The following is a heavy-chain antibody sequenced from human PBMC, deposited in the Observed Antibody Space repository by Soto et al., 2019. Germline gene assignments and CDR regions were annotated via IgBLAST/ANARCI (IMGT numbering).Heavy chain of an antibody. Sequence: GGSLRLSCATSGFTFSSYEMNWVRQAPGKPLEWVSYISSSGNSMYYADSVRGRFTISRDNAKNSLDLQMSSLRAEDTAVYYCERDRGSSSSDNWFDPWGQGTLVTVYS. CDR3: ERDRGSSSSDNWFDP. V-gene: IGHV3-48*03. CDR2: ISSSGNSM. J-gene: IGHJ5*02. D-gene: IGHD6-6*01. CDR1: GFTFSSYE.